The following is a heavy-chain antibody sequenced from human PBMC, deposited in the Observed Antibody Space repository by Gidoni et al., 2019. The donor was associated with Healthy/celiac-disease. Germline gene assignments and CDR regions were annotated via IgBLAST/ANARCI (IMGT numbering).Heavy chain of an antibody. V-gene: IGHV2-5*01. CDR2: IYWNDDK. D-gene: IGHD6-19*01. CDR3: AHGNSSGWYNSVYAFDI. J-gene: IGHJ3*02. Sequence: QITLKESGPTLVKPTQTLTLTCTFSGFSLSTRGVGVGWIRQPPGKALEWLALIYWNDDKRYSPSLKSRLTITKDTSKNQVVLTMTNMDPVDTATYYCAHGNSSGWYNSVYAFDIWGQGTMVTVSS. CDR1: GFSLSTRGVG.